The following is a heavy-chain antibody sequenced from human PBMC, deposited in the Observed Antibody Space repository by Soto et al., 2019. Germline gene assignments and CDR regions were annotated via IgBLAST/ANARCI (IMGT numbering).Heavy chain of an antibody. D-gene: IGHD3-16*01. V-gene: IGHV4-30-4*01. CDR1: GGSISSGDYY. CDR3: ARVSSRMINAFDI. J-gene: IGHJ3*02. Sequence: PSETLSLTCTVSGGSISSGDYYWSWIRQPPGKGLEWIGYIYYSGSTYYNPSLKSRVTISVDTSKNQFSLKLSSVTAADTAVYYCARVSSRMINAFDIWGQGTMVT. CDR2: IYYSGST.